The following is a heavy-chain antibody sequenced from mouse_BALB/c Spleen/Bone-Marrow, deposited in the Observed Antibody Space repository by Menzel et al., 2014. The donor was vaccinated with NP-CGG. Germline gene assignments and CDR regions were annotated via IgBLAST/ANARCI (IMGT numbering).Heavy chain of an antibody. Sequence: EVQLQQSGPELVKPGASVKISCKASGYTFTDYNMHWVKQSHGKSLEWIGYIYPYNGGTGYNQKFKSKATLAVDNSSNTAYMGLRSLTSEDSAVYYCTRREYGNYGYAMDYWGQGTSVTVSS. CDR3: TRREYGNYGYAMDY. V-gene: IGHV1S29*02. J-gene: IGHJ4*01. CDR1: GYTFTDYN. CDR2: IYPYNGGT. D-gene: IGHD2-10*02.